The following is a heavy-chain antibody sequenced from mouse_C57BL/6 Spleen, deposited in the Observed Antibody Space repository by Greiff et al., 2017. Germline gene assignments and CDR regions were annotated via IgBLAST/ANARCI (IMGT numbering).Heavy chain of an antibody. CDR1: GYAFTNYL. CDR3: ARRGDYYGSSYGY. V-gene: IGHV1-54*01. CDR2: INPGSGGT. Sequence: QVQLQQSGAELVRPGTSVKVSCKASGYAFTNYLIEWVKQRPGQGLEWIGVINPGSGGTNYNEKFKGKATLTADKSSSTAYMQLSILTSEDAAVYFCARRGDYYGSSYGYWGQGTTLTVSS. D-gene: IGHD1-1*01. J-gene: IGHJ2*01.